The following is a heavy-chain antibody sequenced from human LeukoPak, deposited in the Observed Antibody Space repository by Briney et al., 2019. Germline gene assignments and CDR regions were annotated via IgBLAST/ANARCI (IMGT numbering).Heavy chain of an antibody. CDR1: GFTFSNYA. CDR2: LSGSGGGT. J-gene: IGHJ4*02. Sequence: GGSLRLSCAASGFTFSNYAMSWVRQAPGKGLEWVSALSGSGGGTYYADSVKGRFTISRDNSKNTLYLQMNSLRAEDTAVYYCAKDWGWSGYYIGYWGQGTLVTVSS. V-gene: IGHV3-23*01. D-gene: IGHD3-3*01. CDR3: AKDWGWSGYYIGY.